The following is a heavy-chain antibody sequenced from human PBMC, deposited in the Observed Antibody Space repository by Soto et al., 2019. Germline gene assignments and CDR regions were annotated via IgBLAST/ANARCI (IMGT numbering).Heavy chain of an antibody. CDR1: GGSISSGDYY. CDR2: IYYSGST. Sequence: QVQLQESGPGLVKPSQTLSLTCTVSGGSISSGDYYWSWIRQHPGKGLEWIGYIYYSGSTYYNPSLKSRVTISVDTSKHQFSLKLSSVTAADTAVYYCARDVPPGRGSPNFYYYGMDVGGQGATVTVSS. V-gene: IGHV4-31*03. CDR3: ARDVPPGRGSPNFYYYGMDV. J-gene: IGHJ6*02. D-gene: IGHD3-10*01.